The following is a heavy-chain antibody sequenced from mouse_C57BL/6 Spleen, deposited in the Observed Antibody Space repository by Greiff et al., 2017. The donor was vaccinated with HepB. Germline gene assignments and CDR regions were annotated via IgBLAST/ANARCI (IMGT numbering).Heavy chain of an antibody. CDR1: GYSITSGYY. J-gene: IGHJ4*01. CDR3: ARDFLYDYYAMDY. Sequence: DVKLVESGPGLVKPSQSLSLTCSVTGYSITSGYYWNWIRQFPGNKLEWMGYISYDGSNNYNPSLKNRISITRDTSKNQFFLKLNSVTTEDTATYYCARDFLYDYYAMDYWGQGTSVTVSS. CDR2: ISYDGSN. D-gene: IGHD2-3*01. V-gene: IGHV3-6*01.